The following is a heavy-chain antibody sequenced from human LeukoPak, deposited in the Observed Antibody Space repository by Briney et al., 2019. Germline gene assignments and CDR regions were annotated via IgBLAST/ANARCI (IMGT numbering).Heavy chain of an antibody. D-gene: IGHD6-19*01. CDR1: GFTFSSYA. V-gene: IGHV3-23*01. CDR2: ISGSGGST. Sequence: GGSLRLSCAASGFTFSSYAMSWVRQAPGKGLEWVSDISGSGGSTYYADSVKGRFTISRDNSKNTLYLQMNSLRAEDTAVYYCAKDREWLGGGTDAFDIWGQGTMVTVSS. J-gene: IGHJ3*02. CDR3: AKDREWLGGGTDAFDI.